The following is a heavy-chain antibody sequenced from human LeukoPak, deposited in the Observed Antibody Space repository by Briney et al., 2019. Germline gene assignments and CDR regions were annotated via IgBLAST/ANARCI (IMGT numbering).Heavy chain of an antibody. D-gene: IGHD3-22*01. Sequence: GGSLRLSCAASGLTFSRYAMSWVRQAPGKGLEWVSGVSTSGGSTYYADSVKGRFTISRDNSKNTLHLQMNSLRAEDTAIYYCAKQSYDSPRTDFDYWGQGTLVTVSS. CDR2: VSTSGGST. CDR3: AKQSYDSPRTDFDY. V-gene: IGHV3-23*01. CDR1: GLTFSRYA. J-gene: IGHJ4*02.